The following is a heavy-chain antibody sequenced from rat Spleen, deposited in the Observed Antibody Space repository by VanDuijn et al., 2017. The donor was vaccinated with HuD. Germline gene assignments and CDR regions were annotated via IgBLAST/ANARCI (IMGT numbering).Heavy chain of an antibody. V-gene: IGHV5-25*01. Sequence: EVQLVESGGGLVQPGRSLKLSCVASGFTFSNYDMAWVRQAPTKGLAWVASISTRGGSTYYRASVKGRFTVSRDNAKSTLYLQMDSLRSEDTATYYCARRRERIMGTYYGYNSYFDYWGQGVMVTVSS. CDR3: ARRRERIMGTYYGYNSYFDY. D-gene: IGHD1-9*01. CDR1: GFTFSNYD. J-gene: IGHJ2*01. CDR2: ISTRGGST.